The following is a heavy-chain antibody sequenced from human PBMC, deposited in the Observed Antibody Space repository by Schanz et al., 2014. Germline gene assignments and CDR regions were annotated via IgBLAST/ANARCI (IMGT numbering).Heavy chain of an antibody. J-gene: IGHJ4*02. Sequence: VQLVESGGGLVKPGRSLRLSCAASGFMFSSYGMHWVRQAPGKGLEWVSYVSRSTPDIYYADSVKGRFTMSRDNAKNTLYLQMNSLRAEDTAVYYCANNWNLDYWGQGTLVTVSS. CDR1: GFMFSSYG. V-gene: IGHV3-21*04. D-gene: IGHD1-20*01. CDR3: ANNWNLDY. CDR2: VSRSTPDI.